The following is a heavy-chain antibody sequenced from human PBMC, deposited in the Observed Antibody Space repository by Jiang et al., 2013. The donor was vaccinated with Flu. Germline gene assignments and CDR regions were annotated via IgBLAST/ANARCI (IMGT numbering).Heavy chain of an antibody. CDR2: IYYSGST. CDR3: ARDREESSGWYDDWFDP. CDR1: VAPSAVVVTT. J-gene: IGHJ5*02. V-gene: IGHV4-39*07. D-gene: IGHD6-19*01. Sequence: VKPSGDPCPSPALSLVAPSAVVVTTGAGSARPPGKGLEWIGSIYYSGSTYYNPSLKSRVTISVDTSKNQFSLKLSSVTAADTAVYYCARDREESSGWYDDWFDPWGQGTLVTVSS.